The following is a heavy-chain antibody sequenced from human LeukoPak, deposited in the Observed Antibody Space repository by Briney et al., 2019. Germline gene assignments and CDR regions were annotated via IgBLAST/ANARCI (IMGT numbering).Heavy chain of an antibody. CDR3: AKGVVPAAIPLYDAFDI. V-gene: IGHV3-23*01. J-gene: IGHJ3*02. CDR1: GFTFSSYA. Sequence: QAGGSLRLSCAASGFTFSSYAMSWVRQAPGKGLEWVSAISGSGGSTYYADSVKGRFTISRDNSKNTLYLQMNSLRAEDTAVYYCAKGVVPAAIPLYDAFDIWGQGTMVTVSS. CDR2: ISGSGGST. D-gene: IGHD2-2*01.